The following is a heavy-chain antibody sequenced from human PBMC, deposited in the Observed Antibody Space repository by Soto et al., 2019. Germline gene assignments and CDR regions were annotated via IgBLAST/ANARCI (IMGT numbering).Heavy chain of an antibody. V-gene: IGHV3-74*01. D-gene: IGHD3-10*01. J-gene: IGHJ6*01. CDR1: GFTFSGRS. CDR2: IDNAGTDS. CDR3: SRGWFSQAG. Sequence: EVQLVESGGGLVQPGGSLRLSCAASGFTFSGRSMHWVRQAPGKGLVWVSGIDNAGTDSTYADSVKGRFTSSRDNAKNTLYLIMVSLIVEDSAVYYCSRGWFSQAGWGKGTAVTVSS.